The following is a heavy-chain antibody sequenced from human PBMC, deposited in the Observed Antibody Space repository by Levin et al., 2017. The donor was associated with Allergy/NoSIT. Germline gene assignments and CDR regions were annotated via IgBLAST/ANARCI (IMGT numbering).Heavy chain of an antibody. J-gene: IGHJ4*02. Sequence: SETLSLTCVVSGFSITTDNHWWSWVRQPPGKDQEWIGEVHHSGRTNYNPSHKSRVTMSVDTSKNQFSLSLVSVTAADTAVYYCAGGYDYRWVFWGQGTMVTVSS. V-gene: IGHV4-4*02. D-gene: IGHD5-12*01. CDR1: GFSITTDNHW. CDR2: VHHSGRT. CDR3: AGGYDYRWVF.